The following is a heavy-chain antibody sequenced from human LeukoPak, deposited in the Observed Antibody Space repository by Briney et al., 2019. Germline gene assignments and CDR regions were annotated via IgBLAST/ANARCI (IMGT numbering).Heavy chain of an antibody. D-gene: IGHD3-10*01. CDR3: ARTYYYGSGSYYHFDY. Sequence: SETLSLTCTVSGGSLSSYYWNWMRQPPGKGLEWIGYIYYSGSTNYNPSLKSRVTMSVDTSKNQFSLKLSSVTAADTAVYYCARTYYYGSGSYYHFDYWGQGTLVTVSS. V-gene: IGHV4-59*01. CDR2: IYYSGST. J-gene: IGHJ4*02. CDR1: GGSLSSYY.